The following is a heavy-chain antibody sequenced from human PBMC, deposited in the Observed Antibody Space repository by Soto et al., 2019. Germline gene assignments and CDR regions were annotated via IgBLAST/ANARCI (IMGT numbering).Heavy chain of an antibody. CDR3: ARDPAYSNYVYYYYYGMDV. D-gene: IGHD4-4*01. J-gene: IGHJ6*02. V-gene: IGHV3-33*01. Sequence: PWGSLRLSCAASGFTFSSYGMHWVRQAPGKGLEWVAVIWYDGSNKYYADSVKGRFTISRDNSKNTLYLQMNSLRAEDTAVYYCARDPAYSNYVYYYYYGMDVWGQGTTVTVSS. CDR2: IWYDGSNK. CDR1: GFTFSSYG.